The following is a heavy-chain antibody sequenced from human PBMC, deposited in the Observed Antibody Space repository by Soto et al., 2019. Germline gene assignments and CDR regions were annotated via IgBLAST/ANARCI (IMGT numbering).Heavy chain of an antibody. D-gene: IGHD5-12*01. CDR2: IDWDDDK. Sequence: SGPTLVNPTQTLTLTCTFSGFSLSTSGMCVSWIRQPPGKALEWLALIDWDDDKYYSTSLKTRLTISKDTSKNQVVLTMTNMDPVDTATYYCARVLDGYNRYYFDYWGQGTLVTVSS. J-gene: IGHJ4*02. CDR3: ARVLDGYNRYYFDY. V-gene: IGHV2-70*01. CDR1: GFSLSTSGMC.